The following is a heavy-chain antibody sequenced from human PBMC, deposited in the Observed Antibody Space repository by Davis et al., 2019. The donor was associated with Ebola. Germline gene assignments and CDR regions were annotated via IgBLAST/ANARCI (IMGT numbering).Heavy chain of an antibody. Sequence: AASVKVSCKASGYTFTRYGISWVRQAPGQGLEWMGWISAYNGNTNYALKLQGRVTMTTDTSTSTAYMDLRSLRSDDTAVYYCARVRSMVRGGDFDYWGQGTLVTVSS. CDR1: GYTFTRYG. J-gene: IGHJ4*02. CDR2: ISAYNGNT. V-gene: IGHV1-18*04. CDR3: ARVRSMVRGGDFDY. D-gene: IGHD3-10*01.